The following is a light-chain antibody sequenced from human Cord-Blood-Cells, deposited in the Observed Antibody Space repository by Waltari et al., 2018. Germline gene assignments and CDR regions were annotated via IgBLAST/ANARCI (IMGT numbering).Light chain of an antibody. CDR3: SSYTSSSTLYV. CDR1: SSDVGGYNY. V-gene: IGLV2-14*01. Sequence: QSALTQPASVSGSPGQSITISCTGTSSDVGGYNYVSWYQQHPGKAPKLILYEVSNRPSGVSNRFSGSKSGNTASLTISGLQAEDEADYYCSSYTSSSTLYVFGTGTKVTVL. CDR2: EVS. J-gene: IGLJ1*01.